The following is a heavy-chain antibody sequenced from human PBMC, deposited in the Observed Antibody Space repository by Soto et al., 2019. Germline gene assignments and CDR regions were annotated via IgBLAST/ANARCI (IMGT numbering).Heavy chain of an antibody. V-gene: IGHV4-4*02. CDR1: GGSISRSDW. CDR3: ARGRYGSGSYYAYYYYYWMEV. Sequence: PSETLSLTGAVSGGSISRSDWWSWVRRPPGKGREWVGDIYHTGRANYNASLKSRVTISVDKSKNQFSLKLSSLTAADTAVYYCARGRYGSGSYYAYYYYYWMEVWCQGTTVTVSS. J-gene: IGHJ6*02. D-gene: IGHD3-10*01. CDR2: IYHTGRA.